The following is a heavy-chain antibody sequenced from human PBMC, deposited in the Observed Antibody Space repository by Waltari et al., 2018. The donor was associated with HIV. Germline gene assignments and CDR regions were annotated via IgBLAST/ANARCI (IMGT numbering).Heavy chain of an antibody. V-gene: IGHV4-38-2*02. CDR3: ARRSGEYWYFDL. J-gene: IGHJ2*01. CDR1: GYSTTSGHY. CDR2: MYHSGST. Sequence: QVQLQESGPGLVKPSETLSLTCTVSGYSTTSGHYCGGIRQPPGKGLEWIGSMYHSGSTYYNPSLKSRVTMSVDTSKNQFSLKLSSVTAADTAVYYCARRSGEYWYFDLWGRGTLVTVSS. D-gene: IGHD7-27*01.